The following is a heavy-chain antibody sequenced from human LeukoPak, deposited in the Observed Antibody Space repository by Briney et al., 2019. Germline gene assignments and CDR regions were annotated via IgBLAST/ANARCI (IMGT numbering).Heavy chain of an antibody. CDR3: TTDLRYFDWLLVGGYFGS. D-gene: IGHD3-9*01. V-gene: IGHV3-15*01. CDR2: IKSKTDGGTT. Sequence: PGGSLRLSCAASGFNFNTYWMSWVRQAPGKGLEWVGRIKSKTDGGTTDYAAPVKGRFTISRDDSKDTLYLQMNSLKTDDTAVYYYTTDLRYFDWLLVGGYFGSWGQGSLVTVSS. CDR1: GFNFNTYW. J-gene: IGHJ4*02.